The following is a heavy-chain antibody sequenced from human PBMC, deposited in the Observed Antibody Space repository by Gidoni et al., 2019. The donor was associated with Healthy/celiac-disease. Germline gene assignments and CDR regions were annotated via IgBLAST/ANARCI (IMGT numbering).Heavy chain of an antibody. Sequence: QVTLKESGPVLVKPTETLTLTCTVSGFSLSNARMGVSWIRQPPGKALEWLAHIFSNDEKSYSTSLKSRLTISKDTSKSQVVLTMTNMDPVDTATYYCARTYRWAYGDYTSPFPMYYFDYWGQGTLVTVSS. CDR1: GFSLSNARMG. CDR3: ARTYRWAYGDYTSPFPMYYFDY. CDR2: IFSNDEK. V-gene: IGHV2-26*01. D-gene: IGHD4-17*01. J-gene: IGHJ4*02.